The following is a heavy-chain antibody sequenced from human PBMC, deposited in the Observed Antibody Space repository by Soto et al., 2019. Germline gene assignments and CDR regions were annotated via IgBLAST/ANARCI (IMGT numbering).Heavy chain of an antibody. J-gene: IGHJ4*02. V-gene: IGHV1-2*02. CDR2: INPNSGGT. CDR1: GYPFSAFY. Sequence: QVVLVQSGTEVKKPGASVKVSGKSFGYPFSAFYIHWVRQAPGQGLEWLGWINPNSGGTKYAQMFQGMVTMTRDTSTNTTSLELTSLRSDDSAMYFCSRAPPPRVAAADFAYCGQGTLLIVSA. CDR3: SRAPPPRVAAADFAY. D-gene: IGHD2-2*01.